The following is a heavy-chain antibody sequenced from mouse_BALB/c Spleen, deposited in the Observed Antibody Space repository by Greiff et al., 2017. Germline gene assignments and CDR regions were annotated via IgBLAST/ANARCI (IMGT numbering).Heavy chain of an antibody. Sequence: VKLMESGPGLVQPSQSLSITCTVSGFSLTSYGVHWVRQSPGKGLEWLGVIWSGGSTDYNAAFISRLSISKDNSKSQVFFKMNSLQANDTAIYYCARNVRNYDYAMDYWGQGTSVTVSS. CDR2: IWSGGST. D-gene: IGHD2-1*01. V-gene: IGHV2-2*02. CDR3: ARNVRNYDYAMDY. CDR1: GFSLTSYG. J-gene: IGHJ4*01.